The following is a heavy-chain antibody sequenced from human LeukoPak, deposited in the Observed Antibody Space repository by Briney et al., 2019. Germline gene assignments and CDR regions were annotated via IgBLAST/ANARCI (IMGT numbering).Heavy chain of an antibody. CDR2: IGSTSYI. CDR3: VRAAPYYFDY. CDR1: GFTLSNYR. J-gene: IGHJ4*02. Sequence: KSGGSLRLSCVASGFTLSNYRMNWVRQAPGKGLEWVSSIGSTSYIYYADLVEGRFTISRDNAKNSLYFQMNSLRAEDTSVYYCVRAAPYYFDYWGQGTLVTVSS. V-gene: IGHV3-21*01.